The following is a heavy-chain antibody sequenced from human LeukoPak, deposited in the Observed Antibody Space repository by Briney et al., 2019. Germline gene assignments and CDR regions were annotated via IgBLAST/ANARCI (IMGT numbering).Heavy chain of an antibody. Sequence: SGGSLRLSCAASGFTFNNYAMNWVRQAPGKGLEWVSGITINGGRTYYADSVKGRFTISRDNSKNTLNLQMNSLRAEDTAVYYCAKDRGSGWFGSDYWGQGTLVTVSS. CDR1: GFTFNNYA. D-gene: IGHD6-19*01. J-gene: IGHJ4*02. CDR2: ITINGGRT. CDR3: AKDRGSGWFGSDY. V-gene: IGHV3-23*01.